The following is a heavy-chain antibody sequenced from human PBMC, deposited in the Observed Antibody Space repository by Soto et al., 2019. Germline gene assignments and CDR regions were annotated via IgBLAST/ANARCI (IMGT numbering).Heavy chain of an antibody. CDR1: GYTFTSYA. Sequence: ASVKVSCKASGYTFTSYAMHWVRQAPGQRLEWMGWINAGNGNTKYSQKFQGRVTITRDTSASTAYMELSSLRSEDTAVYYCARVRGYSSGWYGYYYYYGMDVQGQGTTGTVSS. J-gene: IGHJ6*02. CDR2: INAGNGNT. D-gene: IGHD6-19*01. CDR3: ARVRGYSSGWYGYYYYYGMDV. V-gene: IGHV1-3*01.